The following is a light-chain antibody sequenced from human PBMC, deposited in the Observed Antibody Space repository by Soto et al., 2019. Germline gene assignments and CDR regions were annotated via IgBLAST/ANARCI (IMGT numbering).Light chain of an antibody. CDR1: QSVSSN. CDR3: QQYNNWPWT. J-gene: IGKJ1*01. CDR2: GAY. Sequence: EIVMTQSPATLSVSPGERATLSCRASQSVSSNLAWYQQKPGQAPRLLIYGAYTRATGIPAMFSGSGSGTEFTLTISSLQSEDFAVYYCQQYNNWPWTFGQGTKVEIK. V-gene: IGKV3-15*01.